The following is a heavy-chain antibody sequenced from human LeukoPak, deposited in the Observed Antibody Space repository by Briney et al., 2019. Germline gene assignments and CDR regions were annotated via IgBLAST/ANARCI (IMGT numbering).Heavy chain of an antibody. Sequence: GGSLRLSCAASGFTFSDYYMSWIRQAPGKGLEWILYISSTGIYTNYADSVKGRFTISRDNAKNSLYLQMNSLRAEDTAVYYCARDRGRYTSGWYFDYWGQGTLVTVSS. J-gene: IGHJ4*02. D-gene: IGHD6-19*01. CDR1: GFTFSDYY. CDR2: ISSTGIYT. CDR3: ARDRGRYTSGWYFDY. V-gene: IGHV3-11*06.